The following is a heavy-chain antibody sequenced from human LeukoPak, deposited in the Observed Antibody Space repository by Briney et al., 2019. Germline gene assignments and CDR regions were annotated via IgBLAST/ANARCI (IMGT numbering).Heavy chain of an antibody. D-gene: IGHD2-21*02. V-gene: IGHV3-21*01. Sequence: GGSLRLSCAASGFTFSDYGVNWVRQAPGKGLEGVSSISGSGRSIFYADSVRGRFTISRDNAKNSLYLQMNSLRAEDTAVYYCARDYFYCGGDCFVDYWGQGTLVTVSS. CDR1: GFTFSDYG. CDR3: ARDYFYCGGDCFVDY. CDR2: ISGSGRSI. J-gene: IGHJ4*02.